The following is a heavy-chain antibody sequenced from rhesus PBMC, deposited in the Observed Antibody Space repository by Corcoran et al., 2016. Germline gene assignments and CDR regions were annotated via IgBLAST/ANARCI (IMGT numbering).Heavy chain of an antibody. CDR2: ISSGGNT. D-gene: IGHD2-15*01. CDR3: AIHVPYCSSTYCSPDAFDF. J-gene: IGHJ3*01. Sequence: QVQLQQWGEGLVKPSETLSLTCAVYGGSVSGYWWGCIRQPPGTGLEWLGRISSGGNTNHNHSLNSRVTISTDKSKNQFSLKLSSVTAADTAVYYCAIHVPYCSSTYCSPDAFDFWGQGLRVTVSS. V-gene: IGHV4-160*01. CDR1: GGSVSGYW.